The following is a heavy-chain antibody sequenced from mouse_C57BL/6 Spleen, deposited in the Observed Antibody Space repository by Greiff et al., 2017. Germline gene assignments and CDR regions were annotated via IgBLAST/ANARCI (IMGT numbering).Heavy chain of an antibody. D-gene: IGHD2-1*01. J-gene: IGHJ4*01. CDR1: GFTFSDYY. Sequence: EVMLVESEGGLVQPGSSMKLSCTASGFTFSDYYMAWVRQVPEKGLEWVANINYDGSSTYYLDSLKSRFIISRDNAKNILYLQMSSLKSEDTATYYCARIYYGTYYAMDYWGQGTSVTVSS. V-gene: IGHV5-16*01. CDR2: INYDGSST. CDR3: ARIYYGTYYAMDY.